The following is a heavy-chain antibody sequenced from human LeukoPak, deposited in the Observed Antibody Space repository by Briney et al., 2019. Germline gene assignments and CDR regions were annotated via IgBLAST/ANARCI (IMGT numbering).Heavy chain of an antibody. CDR1: GFTFSSYA. CDR3: ARASPGFDIQLWFGELYYFDY. Sequence: GGSLRLSCAASGFTFSSYAMSWVRQAPGKGLEWVSAISGSGGSTYYADSVKGRFTISRDNAKNSLYLQMNSLRAEDTAVYYCARASPGFDIQLWFGELYYFDYWGQGTLVTVSS. V-gene: IGHV3-23*01. J-gene: IGHJ4*02. CDR2: ISGSGGST. D-gene: IGHD3-10*01.